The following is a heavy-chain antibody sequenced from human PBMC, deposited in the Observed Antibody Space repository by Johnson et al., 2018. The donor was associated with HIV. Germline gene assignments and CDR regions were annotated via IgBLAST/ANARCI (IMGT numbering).Heavy chain of an antibody. V-gene: IGHV3-30-3*01. D-gene: IGHD6-19*01. CDR1: GFIFSTYA. J-gene: IGHJ3*02. CDR3: AREAGGEAVAGPEMDAFDI. CDR2: ISYDGSNK. Sequence: QVQLVESGGGVVQPGRSLRLSCAASGFIFSTYAMHWVRQAPGKGLEWVAVISYDGSNKYYADSVKGRFTISRDNSKNTLYLQMNSLSAEDTAVYYCAREAGGEAVAGPEMDAFDIWGQGTMVTVSS.